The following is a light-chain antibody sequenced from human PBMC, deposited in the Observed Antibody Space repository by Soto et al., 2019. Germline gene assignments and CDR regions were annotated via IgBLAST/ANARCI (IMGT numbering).Light chain of an antibody. Sequence: EIVLTQSPGTLSLSPGERATLSCRASQSVASNYLAWYQQKPGQSPRLLIYGAYSRATGIPDRFRGSGSGTDFTLTISRLEPEDFAVYYCQQYGSSPPMYTFGQGTKLEIK. CDR2: GAY. CDR3: QQYGSSPPMYT. V-gene: IGKV3-20*01. J-gene: IGKJ2*01. CDR1: QSVASNY.